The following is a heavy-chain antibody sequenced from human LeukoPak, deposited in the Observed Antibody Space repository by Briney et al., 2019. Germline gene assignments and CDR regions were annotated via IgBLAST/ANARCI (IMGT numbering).Heavy chain of an antibody. D-gene: IGHD4-17*01. J-gene: IGHJ4*02. CDR1: GYTFISYD. V-gene: IGHV1-18*01. CDR2: ISAYNGNT. Sequence: GASVKVSCKASGYTFISYDISWVRQAPGQGLEWMGWISAYNGNTNYAQKLQGRVTMTTDTSTSTAYMEPRSLRSDDTAVYYCARNPDYGDYADYWGQGTLVTVSS. CDR3: ARNPDYGDYADY.